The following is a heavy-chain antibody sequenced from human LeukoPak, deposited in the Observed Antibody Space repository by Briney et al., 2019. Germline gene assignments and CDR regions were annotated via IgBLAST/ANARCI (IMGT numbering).Heavy chain of an antibody. D-gene: IGHD5-24*01. J-gene: IGHJ6*02. V-gene: IGHV1-18*01. Sequence: ASVKVSCKASGYTFTSYGISWVRQAPGQGLEWMGWISAANGNTDYAQKLQGRVTTTTDTSTSTAYMELRNLRSDDTAVYYCARDGRIAEGEATMAGWDGIDVWGQGTTVIVSS. CDR2: ISAANGNT. CDR3: ARDGRIAEGEATMAGWDGIDV. CDR1: GYTFTSYG.